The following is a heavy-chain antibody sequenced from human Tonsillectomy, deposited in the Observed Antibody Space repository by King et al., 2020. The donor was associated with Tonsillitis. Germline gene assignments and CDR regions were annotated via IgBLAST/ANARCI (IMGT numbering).Heavy chain of an antibody. V-gene: IGHV3-48*01. J-gene: IGHJ6*02. CDR2: ISSSSSTI. CDR1: GFTFSSYS. CDR3: AREVDIAISYYYYYGMDV. Sequence: VQLVESGGGLVQPGGSLRLSCAASGFTFSSYSMSWVSRAPGKGLEWVSYISSSSSTIYYADSVKGRFTISRDNAKNSLYLQMNSLRAEDTAVYYCAREVDIAISYYYYYGMDVWGQGTTVTVSS. D-gene: IGHD5-18*01.